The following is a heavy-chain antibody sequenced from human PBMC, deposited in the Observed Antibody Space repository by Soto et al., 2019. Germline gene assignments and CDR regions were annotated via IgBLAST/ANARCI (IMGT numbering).Heavy chain of an antibody. V-gene: IGHV3-21*01. J-gene: IGHJ6*02. CDR1: GFTFSSYS. CDR3: AGVVDYYDPYYYYGMDV. Sequence: EVQLVESGGGLVKPGGSLRLSCAASGFTFSSYSMNWVRQAPGKGLEWVSSISSSSSYIYNADSVKGRFTISRDNDKNSLYLQMNRLRAEDTAVYYCAGVVDYYDPYYYYGMDVWGQGTTVTVSS. D-gene: IGHD3-22*01. CDR2: ISSSSSYI.